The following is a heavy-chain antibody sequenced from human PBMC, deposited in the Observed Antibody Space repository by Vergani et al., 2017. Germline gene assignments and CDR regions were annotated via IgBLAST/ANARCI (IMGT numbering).Heavy chain of an antibody. D-gene: IGHD2-15*01. J-gene: IGHJ3*02. Sequence: QLQLQESDPGLVKPSETLSLTCTVSGGSIRSTFYYWGWIRQPPGKGLEWIGTIYYSGSTYYNPSLKSRVTISVDTSKNQFSLKLSSVTAADTAVYYCARADIVVVVAAPGAFDIWGQGTMVTVSS. CDR3: ARADIVVVVAAPGAFDI. CDR1: GGSIRSTFYY. CDR2: IYYSGST. V-gene: IGHV4-39*07.